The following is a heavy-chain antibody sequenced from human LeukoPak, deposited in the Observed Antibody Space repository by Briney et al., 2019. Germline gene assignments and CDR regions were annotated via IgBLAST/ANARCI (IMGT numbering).Heavy chain of an antibody. CDR2: IFYTGTT. CDR3: ARDSGNAPDYFDY. CDR1: GASINTYY. Sequence: SETLSLTCTVSGASINTYYWTWLRQPPGKGLEWLGYIFYTGTTNYNPSLKGRVTISVDTSKNQVSLKVNSVSAADMAVYYCARDSGNAPDYFDYWGQGILVTVSS. J-gene: IGHJ4*02. V-gene: IGHV4-59*01.